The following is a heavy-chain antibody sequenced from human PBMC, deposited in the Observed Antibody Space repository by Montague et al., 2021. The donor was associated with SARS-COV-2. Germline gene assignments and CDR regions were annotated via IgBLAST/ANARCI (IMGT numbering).Heavy chain of an antibody. CDR1: GFPVDEHA. V-gene: IGHV3-9*01. Sequence: SLRLSCEASGFPVDEHAMFWVRQAPGKGLEWVSGISWNSGSLCYXYSXKGRFTVSRDNAKNSLYLQMNSLRPDDTALYYCAKGPRHDVASGLDHWGQGTLVTVSS. D-gene: IGHD6-13*01. CDR2: ISWNSGSL. CDR3: AKGPRHDVASGLDH. J-gene: IGHJ4*02.